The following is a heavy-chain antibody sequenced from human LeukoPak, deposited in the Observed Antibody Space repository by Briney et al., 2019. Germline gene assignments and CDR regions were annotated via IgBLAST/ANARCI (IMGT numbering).Heavy chain of an antibody. J-gene: IGHJ4*02. CDR3: ARGGVRGILLPVDY. CDR2: IKHDGRDK. D-gene: IGHD3-10*01. Sequence: GGSLRLSCAASGFTFSSYEMNWVRQTPGKGLEWVANIKHDGRDKYYLDSVKGRFTLSRDNAKNSLYLQMNSLRAEDTAVYYCARGGVRGILLPVDYWGQGTLVTVSS. V-gene: IGHV3-7*01. CDR1: GFTFSSYE.